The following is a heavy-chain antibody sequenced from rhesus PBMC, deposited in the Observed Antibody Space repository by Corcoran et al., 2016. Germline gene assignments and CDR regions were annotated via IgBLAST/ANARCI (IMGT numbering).Heavy chain of an antibody. CDR2: IGGSSGST. CDR1: GCSIRSSNW. V-gene: IGHV4-65*02. Sequence: QVQLQESGPGLVKPSATLSLTCAVSGCSIRSSNWWSWIRQPPGKGVEWIGNIGGSSGSTYYNPSLKSRVTMSKDTSKTQFSLKLSSVTAADTAVYYCARHRVGATTRYGLDSWGQGVVVTVSS. D-gene: IGHD1-44*02. CDR3: ARHRVGATTRYGLDS. J-gene: IGHJ6*01.